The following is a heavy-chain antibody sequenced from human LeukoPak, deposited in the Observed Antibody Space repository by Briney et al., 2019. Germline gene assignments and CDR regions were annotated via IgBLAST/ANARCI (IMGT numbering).Heavy chain of an antibody. V-gene: IGHV1-69*13. CDR2: IIPIFGTA. Sequence: GASVKVSCKASGGTFSSYAISWVRQAPGQGLEWMGGIIPIFGTANYAQKFQGRVTITADESTSTAYMELSRLRSDDTAVYYCASSPGGWYSGLQHWGQGTLVTVSS. D-gene: IGHD6-19*01. CDR3: ASSPGGWYSGLQH. J-gene: IGHJ1*01. CDR1: GGTFSSYA.